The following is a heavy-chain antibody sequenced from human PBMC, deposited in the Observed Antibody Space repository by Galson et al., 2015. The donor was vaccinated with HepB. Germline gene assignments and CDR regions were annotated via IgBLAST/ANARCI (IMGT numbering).Heavy chain of an antibody. V-gene: IGHV1-3*01. J-gene: IGHJ3*02. CDR1: GYTFTSYA. Sequence: SVKVSCKASGYTFTSYAMHWVRQAPGQRLEWMGWINAGNGNTKYSQKFQGKVTITRDTSASTAYMELSSLRSEDTAVYYCAQPHYYGSGSYVAFDIWGQGTMVTVSS. CDR3: AQPHYYGSGSYVAFDI. D-gene: IGHD3-10*01. CDR2: INAGNGNT.